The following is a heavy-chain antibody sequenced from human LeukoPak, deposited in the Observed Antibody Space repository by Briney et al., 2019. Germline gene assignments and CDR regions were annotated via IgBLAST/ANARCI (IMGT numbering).Heavy chain of an antibody. CDR1: GGSISSSSYY. CDR2: IYYSGST. Sequence: SETLPLTCTVSGGSISSSSYYWGWIRQPPGKGLEWIGSIYYSGSTYYNPSLKSRVTISVDTSKNQFSLKLSSVTAADTAVYYCARDRRYHLLAFDIWGQGTMVTVSS. D-gene: IGHD1-14*01. CDR3: ARDRRYHLLAFDI. V-gene: IGHV4-39*07. J-gene: IGHJ3*02.